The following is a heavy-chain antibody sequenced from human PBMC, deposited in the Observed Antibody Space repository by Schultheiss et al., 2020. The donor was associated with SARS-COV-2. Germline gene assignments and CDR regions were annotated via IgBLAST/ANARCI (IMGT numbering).Heavy chain of an antibody. CDR1: GFTFSSYV. V-gene: IGHV3-74*01. CDR2: ISHDGTET. CDR3: ARDKDWLLYDY. J-gene: IGHJ4*02. D-gene: IGHD3-9*01. Sequence: GESLKISCAASGFTFSSYVMHWVRQVPGKGLAWVSRISHDGTETSYTDSVKGRFTISRDNAKNTLYLQMNSLRAEDTAVYYCARDKDWLLYDYWGQGTLVTVSS.